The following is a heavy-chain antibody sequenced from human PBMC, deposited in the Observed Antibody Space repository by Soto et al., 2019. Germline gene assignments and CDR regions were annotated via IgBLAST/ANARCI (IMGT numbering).Heavy chain of an antibody. CDR2: IIPIFGTA. Sequence: EASVKVSCKASGGTFSSYAISWVRQAPGQGLEWMGGIIPIFGTANYAQKFQGRVTITADESTSTAYMELSSLRSEDTAVYYCASGTQWLRDWFDPWGQGTLVTVSS. CDR1: GGTFSSYA. D-gene: IGHD5-12*01. V-gene: IGHV1-69*13. J-gene: IGHJ5*02. CDR3: ASGTQWLRDWFDP.